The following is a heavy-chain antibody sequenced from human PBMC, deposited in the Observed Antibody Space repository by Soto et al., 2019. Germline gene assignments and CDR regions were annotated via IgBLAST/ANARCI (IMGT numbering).Heavy chain of an antibody. D-gene: IGHD6-19*01. CDR1: GASVSSDNYY. J-gene: IGHJ4*01. Sequence: PSETLSLTCNVSGASVSSDNYYWGWIRQPPGKGLEWIGNIHYSGNTAYNPSLKSRVITSVDTSKNQFSLKLTSGTAADTAVYSCARLRSGPDDGWYWAFDYWGHGTLVTVSS. V-gene: IGHV4-39*01. CDR2: IHYSGNT. CDR3: ARLRSGPDDGWYWAFDY.